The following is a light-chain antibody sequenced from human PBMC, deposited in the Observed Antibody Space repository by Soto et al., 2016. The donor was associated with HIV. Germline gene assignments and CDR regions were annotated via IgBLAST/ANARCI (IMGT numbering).Light chain of an antibody. CDR1: NIRSKS. CDR2: DDS. Sequence: SYVLTQPPSVSVAPGKTARITCGGNNIRSKSVHWYQQKPGQAPVLVVYDDSDRPSGIPERFSGSNSGNTATLTISRVEAGDEADYYCQVWDSGSDHHVVFGGGTKLTVL. CDR3: QVWDSGSDHHVV. V-gene: IGLV3-21*03. J-gene: IGLJ2*01.